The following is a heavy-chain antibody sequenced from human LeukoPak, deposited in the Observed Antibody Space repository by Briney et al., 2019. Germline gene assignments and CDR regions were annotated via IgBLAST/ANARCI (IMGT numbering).Heavy chain of an antibody. D-gene: IGHD4-17*01. CDR2: INHSGST. CDR1: GGSFSGYY. V-gene: IGHV4-34*01. CDR3: ARGRMYGEGWFDP. Sequence: SETLSLTCAVYGGSFSGYYWSWIRQPPGKGLEWIGEINHSGSTNSNPSLKSRVTISVDTSKNQFSLKLSSVTAADTAVYYCARGRMYGEGWFDPWGQGTLVTVSS. J-gene: IGHJ5*02.